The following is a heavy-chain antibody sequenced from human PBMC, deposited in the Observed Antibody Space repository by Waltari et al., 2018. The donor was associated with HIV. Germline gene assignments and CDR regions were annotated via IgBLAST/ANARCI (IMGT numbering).Heavy chain of an antibody. CDR1: GFTVSSNY. V-gene: IGHV3-53*02. D-gene: IGHD6-19*01. CDR2: IYSGGST. J-gene: IGHJ6*02. Sequence: EVQLVETGGGLIQPGGSLRLSCAASGFTVSSNYMRWVRQAPGKGLEWVSIIYSGGSTYYADSVKGRFTISRDSSKNTVYLQMNSLRAEDTAVYYCAREGSRGWRSDMDVWGQGTTVTVSS. CDR3: AREGSRGWRSDMDV.